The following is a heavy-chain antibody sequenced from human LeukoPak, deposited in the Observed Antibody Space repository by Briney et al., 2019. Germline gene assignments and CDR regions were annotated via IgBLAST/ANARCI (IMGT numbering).Heavy chain of an antibody. CDR3: AKENGYHPARGNQFDY. CDR1: GFTFSSYA. CDR2: ISGSGGST. V-gene: IGHV3-23*01. D-gene: IGHD5-18*01. Sequence: PGGSLRLSCAASGFTFSSYAMSWVRQAPGKGLEWVSAISGSGGSTYYADSVKGRFTISRDNSKNALYLQMNSLRAEDTAVYYCAKENGYHPARGNQFDYWGQGTLVTVSS. J-gene: IGHJ4*02.